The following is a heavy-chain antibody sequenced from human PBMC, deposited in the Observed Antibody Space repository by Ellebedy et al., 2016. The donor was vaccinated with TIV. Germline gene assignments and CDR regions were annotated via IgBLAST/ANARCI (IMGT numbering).Heavy chain of an antibody. CDR3: ARDSGGSYGYGMDV. Sequence: SETLSLTXTVSGGSISSYYWSWIRQPPGKGLEWIGYIYYSGSTNYNPSLKSRVTISVDTSKNQFSLKLSSVTAADTAVYYCARDSGGSYGYGMDVWGQGTTVTVSS. CDR1: GGSISSYY. CDR2: IYYSGST. V-gene: IGHV4-59*12. D-gene: IGHD1-26*01. J-gene: IGHJ6*02.